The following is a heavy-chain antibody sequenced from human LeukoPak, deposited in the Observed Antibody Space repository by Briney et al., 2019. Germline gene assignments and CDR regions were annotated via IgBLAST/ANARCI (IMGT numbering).Heavy chain of an antibody. V-gene: IGHV3-30*02. CDR2: IRYDGSKK. CDR3: AKGAKRLGYCSGGTCYSNYDYYYMDV. CDR1: GFTFSSYG. Sequence: PGGSLRLSCAAAGFTFSSYGMHWVRQAPGKGLEWVAFIRYDGSKKYYAESVKGRFTISRDNSKNTLYLQMNSLRAEDTAVYYCAKGAKRLGYCSGGTCYSNYDYYYMDVWGKGTTVTISS. D-gene: IGHD2-15*01. J-gene: IGHJ6*03.